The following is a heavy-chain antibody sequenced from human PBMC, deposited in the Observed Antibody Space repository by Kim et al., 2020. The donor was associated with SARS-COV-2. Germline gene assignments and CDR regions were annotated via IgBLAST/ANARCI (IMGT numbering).Heavy chain of an antibody. V-gene: IGHV4-39*01. D-gene: IGHD4-17*01. J-gene: IGHJ5*02. CDR1: GGSISSSSYY. CDR2: IYYSGST. CDR3: ARRSRNYGDYWFDP. Sequence: SETLSLTCTVSGGSISSSSYYWGWIRQPPGKGLEWIGSIYYSGSTYYNPSLKSRVTISVDTSKNQFSLKLSSVTAADTAVYYCARRSRNYGDYWFDPWGQGTLVTVSS.